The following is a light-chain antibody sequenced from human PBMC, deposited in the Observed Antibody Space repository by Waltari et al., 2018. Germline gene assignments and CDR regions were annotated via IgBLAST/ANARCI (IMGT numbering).Light chain of an antibody. CDR3: AAWDDSLSRWL. Sequence: QSVLTQPPSASGTPGQRVTISCSGRSSNIGSNYVYWYQHVPGAAPKLLIYRNNQRPSGVPDRFSGSKSGTSASLAISGLRSEDEGDYYCAAWDDSLSRWLLGGGTKLTVL. CDR1: SSNIGSNY. CDR2: RNN. V-gene: IGLV1-47*01. J-gene: IGLJ3*02.